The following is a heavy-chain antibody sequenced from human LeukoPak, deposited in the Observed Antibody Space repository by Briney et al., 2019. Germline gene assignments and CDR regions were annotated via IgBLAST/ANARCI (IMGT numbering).Heavy chain of an antibody. CDR1: GFTFSSYA. D-gene: IGHD3-3*01. Sequence: GGSLRLSWAASGFTFSSYAMSWVRQAPGKGLQSVSPISGSGGSTYYADSVKGRFTISRDNSKNTLYLQMNSLRAEDTAVYYCAKGAARSPPDDFWSGPSYGMDVWGQGTTVTVSS. CDR3: AKGAARSPPDDFWSGPSYGMDV. CDR2: ISGSGGST. J-gene: IGHJ6*02. V-gene: IGHV3-23*01.